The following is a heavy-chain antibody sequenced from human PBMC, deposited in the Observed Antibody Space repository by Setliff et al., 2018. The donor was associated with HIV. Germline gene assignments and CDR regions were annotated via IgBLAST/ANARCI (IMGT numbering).Heavy chain of an antibody. V-gene: IGHV1-18*01. Sequence: GASVKVSCKASGYTFTNYGINWVRQAPGQGLEWMGWISTYNGNTNYAQKLQGRVTMTTDTSTSTAYMELRSLRSDDTAVYYCARDSPVPLIVVVPAATEDYYYGMDVWGQGTTVTVSS. CDR3: ARDSPVPLIVVVPAATEDYYYGMDV. CDR2: ISTYNGNT. J-gene: IGHJ6*02. CDR1: GYTFTNYG. D-gene: IGHD2-2*01.